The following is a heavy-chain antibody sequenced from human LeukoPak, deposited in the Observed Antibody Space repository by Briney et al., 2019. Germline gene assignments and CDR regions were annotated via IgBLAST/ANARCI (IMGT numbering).Heavy chain of an antibody. V-gene: IGHV3-23*01. CDR2: ISGSGATT. Sequence: PGGSLRLSCAASGFSFSSYAMSWVRQAPGKGLEWVSFISGSGATTYYVDSVKGRFTISRDNSQNTVDLQMNTLTDEDTAVYYCVKNLRLVISVAGTPRDAFDIWGQGTVVTVSS. J-gene: IGHJ3*02. D-gene: IGHD6-19*01. CDR1: GFSFSSYA. CDR3: VKNLRLVISVAGTPRDAFDI.